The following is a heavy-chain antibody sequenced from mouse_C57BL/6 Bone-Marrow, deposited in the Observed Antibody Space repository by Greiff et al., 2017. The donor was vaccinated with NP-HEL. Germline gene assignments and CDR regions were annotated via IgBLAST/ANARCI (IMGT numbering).Heavy chain of an antibody. J-gene: IGHJ3*01. Sequence: QVQLQQSGAELVRPGASVKLSCKASGYTFTDYYINWVKQRPGQGLEWIARIYPGSGNTYYNEKFKGKATLTAEKSSSTAYMQLSSLTSEDSAVYFCARILYGNYDWFAYWGQGTLVTVSA. CDR3: ARILYGNYDWFAY. CDR2: IYPGSGNT. V-gene: IGHV1-76*01. D-gene: IGHD2-1*01. CDR1: GYTFTDYY.